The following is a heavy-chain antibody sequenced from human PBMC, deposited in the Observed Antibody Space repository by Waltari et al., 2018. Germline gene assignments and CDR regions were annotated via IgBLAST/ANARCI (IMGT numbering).Heavy chain of an antibody. Sequence: QVQLQQWGAGLLKPSETLSLTCAVYGGSFSGYYWSWIRQPPGKGLEWIGEINHSGSTNYNPSLKSRVTISVDTSKNQFSLKLSAVTAADTAVYYCARGAVMDVWGQGTTVTVSS. CDR3: ARGAVMDV. CDR2: INHSGST. J-gene: IGHJ6*02. CDR1: GGSFSGYY. V-gene: IGHV4-34*01.